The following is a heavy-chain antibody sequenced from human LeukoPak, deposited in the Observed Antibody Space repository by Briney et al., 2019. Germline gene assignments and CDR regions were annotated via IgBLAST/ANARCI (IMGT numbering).Heavy chain of an antibody. D-gene: IGHD6-13*01. CDR3: ARGEQQLVPDGPPWGHFVGHWFDP. Sequence: GRSLRLSCAASGFTFSSYAMHWVRQTPGKGLEWVAVIPYDGSNKYYADSVKGRFTISRDNSKNTLYLQMNSLRAEDTAVYYCARGEQQLVPDGPPWGHFVGHWFDPWGQGTLVTVSS. J-gene: IGHJ5*02. V-gene: IGHV3-30-3*01. CDR2: IPYDGSNK. CDR1: GFTFSSYA.